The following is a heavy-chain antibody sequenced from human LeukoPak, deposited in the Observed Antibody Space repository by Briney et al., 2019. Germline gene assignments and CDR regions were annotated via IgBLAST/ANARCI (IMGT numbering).Heavy chain of an antibody. V-gene: IGHV1-2*06. CDR2: INPNSGGT. CDR3: ARALGMSGDDFG. D-gene: IGHD5-12*01. Sequence: ASVKVSCKASGYTFTGYYMHWVRQAPGQGLEWMGRINPNSGGTNYAQKFQGRVTMTRDTSISTAYMELSSLRSEDTAVYYCARALGMSGDDFGWGQGTLVTVSS. CDR1: GYTFTGYY. J-gene: IGHJ4*02.